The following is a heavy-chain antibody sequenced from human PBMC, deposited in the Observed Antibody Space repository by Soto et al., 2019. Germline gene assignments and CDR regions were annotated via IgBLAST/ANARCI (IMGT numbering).Heavy chain of an antibody. Sequence: PLETLSLTCTFSGCSISSSSYYWGWIRQPPGKGLEWIGSIYYSGSTYYNPSLKSRVTISVDTSKNQFSLKLSSVTAADTAVYYCARRYSSSYPYYYYYGMDVWGQGTTVTVSS. D-gene: IGHD6-13*01. CDR3: ARRYSSSYPYYYYYGMDV. CDR1: GCSISSSSYY. V-gene: IGHV4-39*01. CDR2: IYYSGST. J-gene: IGHJ6*02.